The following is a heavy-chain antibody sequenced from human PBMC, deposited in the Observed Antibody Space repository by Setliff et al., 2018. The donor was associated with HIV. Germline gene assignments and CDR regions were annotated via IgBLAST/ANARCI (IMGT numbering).Heavy chain of an antibody. CDR2: VWSDESKK. J-gene: IGHJ4*02. Sequence: GGSLRLSCAASGFAFSTYGMHWVRQPPGKGLEWVAFVWSDESKKFYADSVKGRFTISRDNSRNTLYLQMNSLRIEDTAVYYCSGIVVGPFVDCWGQGTLVTVSS. D-gene: IGHD2-15*01. CDR3: SGIVVGPFVDC. CDR1: GFAFSTYG. V-gene: IGHV3-30*02.